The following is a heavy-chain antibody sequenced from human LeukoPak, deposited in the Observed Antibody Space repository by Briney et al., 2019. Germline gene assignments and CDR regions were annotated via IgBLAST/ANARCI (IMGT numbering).Heavy chain of an antibody. D-gene: IGHD5-18*01. Sequence: SETLSLTCTVSGGSISSGSYYWSWIRQPAGKGLEWIGRIYTSGSTNYNPSLKSRVTISVDTSKNQFSLKLSSVTAADTAVYYCARGYSYGYLGYWGQGTLVTVSS. J-gene: IGHJ4*02. CDR3: ARGYSYGYLGY. CDR2: IYTSGST. V-gene: IGHV4-61*02. CDR1: GGSISSGSYY.